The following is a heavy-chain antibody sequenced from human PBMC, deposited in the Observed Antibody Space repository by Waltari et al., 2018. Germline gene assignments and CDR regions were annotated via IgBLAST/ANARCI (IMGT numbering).Heavy chain of an antibody. Sequence: LIESGGGLVQPGRSLRLSCRVSGFTFRDYGMSWVRQAPGKGLVWVGFIRNRVYGGTTEYAASVRGRFSISRDDSKGIVYLQMNSLKTEDTAVYYCTRDLASTYGDALDYWGQGVLVTVSS. CDR1: GFTFRDYG. V-gene: IGHV3-49*04. CDR2: IRNRVYGGTT. D-gene: IGHD4-17*01. J-gene: IGHJ4*02. CDR3: TRDLASTYGDALDY.